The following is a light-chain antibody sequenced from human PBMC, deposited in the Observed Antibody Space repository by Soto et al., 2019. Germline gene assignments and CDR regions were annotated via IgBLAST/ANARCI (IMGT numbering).Light chain of an antibody. Sequence: DIQMTQSPSILSASVGDRVTITCRASQSIGSWVAWYQQKPGRAPNLLIYKASSLESGVPSRFSGSGSGTEFTLTISSLQPDDFATYYCQQYNSYRTFGQGTKVDIK. CDR3: QQYNSYRT. V-gene: IGKV1-5*03. CDR1: QSIGSW. J-gene: IGKJ1*01. CDR2: KAS.